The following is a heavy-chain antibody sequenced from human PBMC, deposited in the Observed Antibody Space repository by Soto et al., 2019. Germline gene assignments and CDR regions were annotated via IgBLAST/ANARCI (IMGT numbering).Heavy chain of an antibody. Sequence: QVQLVQSGAEVKKPGSSVKVSCKASGGTFSSYTISWVRQAPGQGLEWMGRIIPILGIANYAQKFQGRVTTPAEKSTRTAYMELSSPGSEDTAVYYCASDSATPFDYWGQGTLVTVSS. CDR1: GGTFSSYT. V-gene: IGHV1-69*02. J-gene: IGHJ4*02. CDR2: IIPILGIA. D-gene: IGHD2-15*01. CDR3: ASDSATPFDY.